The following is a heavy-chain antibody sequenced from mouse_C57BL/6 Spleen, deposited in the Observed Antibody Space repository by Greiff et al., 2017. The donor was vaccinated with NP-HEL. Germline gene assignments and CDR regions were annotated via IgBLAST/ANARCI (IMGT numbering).Heavy chain of an antibody. CDR1: GFTFSDYY. CDR3: ARHPLYYRAMDY. CDR2: ISNGGGST. Sequence: EVKLMESGGGLVQPGGSLKLSCAASGFTFSDYYMYWVRQTPEKRLEWVAYISNGGGSTYYPDTVKGRFTISRDNAKNTLYLQMSRLKSEDTAMYYCARHPLYYRAMDYWGQGTSVTVSS. V-gene: IGHV5-12*01. J-gene: IGHJ4*01. D-gene: IGHD2-12*01.